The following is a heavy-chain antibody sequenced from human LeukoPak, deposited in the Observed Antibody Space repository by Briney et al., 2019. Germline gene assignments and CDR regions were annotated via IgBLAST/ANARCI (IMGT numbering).Heavy chain of an antibody. Sequence: GGSLRLSCAASGFNYSSYTMNWVRQAPGMGLEWLSYISASRGITYYADSVKGRFTISRDNSKNTLYLQMNSLRAEDTAVYYCARHPGGYCSSTSCYSGFDYWGQGTLVTVSS. CDR2: ISASRGIT. J-gene: IGHJ4*02. CDR3: ARHPGGYCSSTSCYSGFDY. D-gene: IGHD2-2*02. CDR1: GFNYSSYT. V-gene: IGHV3-48*01.